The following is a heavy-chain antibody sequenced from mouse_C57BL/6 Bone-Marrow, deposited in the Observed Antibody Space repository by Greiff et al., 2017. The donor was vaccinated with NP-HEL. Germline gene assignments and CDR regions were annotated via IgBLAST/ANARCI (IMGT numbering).Heavy chain of an antibody. Sequence: QVQLKQPGAELVKPGASVKVSCKASGYTFTSYWMHWVKQRPGQGLEWIGRIHPSDSDTNYNQKFKGKATLTVDKSSSTAYMQLSSLTSEDSAVYYCAIITTVEGFDYWGQGTTLTVSS. J-gene: IGHJ2*01. CDR2: IHPSDSDT. CDR3: AIITTVEGFDY. CDR1: GYTFTSYW. V-gene: IGHV1-74*01. D-gene: IGHD1-1*01.